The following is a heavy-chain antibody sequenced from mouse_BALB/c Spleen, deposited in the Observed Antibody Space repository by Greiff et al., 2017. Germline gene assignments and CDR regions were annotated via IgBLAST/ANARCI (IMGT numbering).Heavy chain of an antibody. CDR2: IWTGGGT. D-gene: IGHD1-1*01. CDR3: VRGSQERGTTVVAHFDY. Sequence: QVHVKQSGPGLVAPSQSLSITCTVSGFSLTSYDISWIRQPPGKGLEWLGVIWTGGGTNYNSAFMSRLSISKDNSKSQVFLKMNSLQTDDTAIYYCVRGSQERGTTVVAHFDYWGQGTTLTVSS. V-gene: IGHV2-9-2*01. J-gene: IGHJ2*01. CDR1: GFSLTSYD.